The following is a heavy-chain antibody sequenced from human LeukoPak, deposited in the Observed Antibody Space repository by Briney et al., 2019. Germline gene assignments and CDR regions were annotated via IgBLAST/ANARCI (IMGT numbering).Heavy chain of an antibody. CDR3: AKTSCGGDCYHPLDY. V-gene: IGHV3-30-3*02. Sequence: GGSLRLSCAASGFTFSRYAMHWVRQAPGKGLEWVAVISYDGSNKYYADSVKGRFTISRDNSKNTLYVQMNSLRAEDTAVYYCAKTSCGGDCYHPLDYWGQGTLVTVSS. J-gene: IGHJ4*02. D-gene: IGHD2-21*02. CDR2: ISYDGSNK. CDR1: GFTFSRYA.